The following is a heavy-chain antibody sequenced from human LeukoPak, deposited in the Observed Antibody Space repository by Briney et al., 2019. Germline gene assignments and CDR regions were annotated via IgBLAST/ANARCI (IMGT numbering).Heavy chain of an antibody. CDR1: GGSFSGYY. CDR3: VSGFTPFNS. V-gene: IGHV4-34*01. J-gene: IGHJ2*01. D-gene: IGHD2/OR15-2a*01. CDR2: INHSGST. Sequence: SSETLSLTCAVYGGSFSGYYWSWIRQPPGKGLEWIGEINHSGSTNYNPSLKSRVTISVDTSKTQFSLKVRAVTSADTAIYYCVSGFTPFNSWGRANLVTVS.